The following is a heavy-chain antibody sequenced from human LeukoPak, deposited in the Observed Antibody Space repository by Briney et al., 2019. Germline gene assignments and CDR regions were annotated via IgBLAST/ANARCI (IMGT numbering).Heavy chain of an antibody. V-gene: IGHV1-8*01. J-gene: IGHJ4*02. CDR1: GYTFTSYD. D-gene: IGHD6-19*01. CDR2: MNPNSGNT. Sequence: GASVKVSCKASGYTFTSYDINCVRQATGQGLEWMGWMNPNSGNTGYAQKFQGRVTMTRNTSISTAYMELSSLRSEDTAVYYCARGLGRYSSGWYWGAYWGQGTLVTVSS. CDR3: ARGLGRYSSGWYWGAY.